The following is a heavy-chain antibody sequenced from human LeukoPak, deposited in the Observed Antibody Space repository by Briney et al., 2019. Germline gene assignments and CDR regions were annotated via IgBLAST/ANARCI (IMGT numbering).Heavy chain of an antibody. CDR3: AREGTPLRFLEWLSFNWFDP. J-gene: IGHJ5*02. Sequence: ASVKVSCKASGYTFTGYYMHWVRQAPGQGLEWMGWINPNSGGTNYAQKFQGRVTMTRDTSISTAYMELSRLRSDDTAVYYCAREGTPLRFLEWLSFNWFDPWGQGTLVTVSS. V-gene: IGHV1-2*02. CDR1: GYTFTGYY. D-gene: IGHD3-3*01. CDR2: INPNSGGT.